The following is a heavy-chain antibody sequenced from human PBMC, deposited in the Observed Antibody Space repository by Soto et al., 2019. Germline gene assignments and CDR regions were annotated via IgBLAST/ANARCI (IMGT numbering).Heavy chain of an antibody. D-gene: IGHD5-18*01. V-gene: IGHV4-4*02. J-gene: IGHJ6*02. CDR3: ARKSTLSKYSYGYGYYYGMDV. CDR2: IYHSGST. Sequence: PSETLSLTCAVSGGSISSSNWWSWVRQPPGKGLEWIGEIYHSGSTNYNPSLKSRVTISVDKSKNQFSLKLSSVTAADTAVYYCARKSTLSKYSYGYGYYYGMDVWGQGTTVTVSS. CDR1: GGSISSSNW.